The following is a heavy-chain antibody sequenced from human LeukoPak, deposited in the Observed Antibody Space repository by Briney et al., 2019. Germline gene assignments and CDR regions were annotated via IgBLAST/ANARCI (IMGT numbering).Heavy chain of an antibody. V-gene: IGHV1-2*02. CDR3: ARWSAATVTYYYGMDV. Sequence: ASVKVSCKASGYTFTGYYMHWVRQAPGQGLEWMGWINPNSGGTNYAQKFQGRVTMTRDTSISIAYMELSRLRSDDTAVYYCARWSAATVTYYYGMDVWGQGTTVTVSS. D-gene: IGHD4-17*01. CDR1: GYTFTGYY. J-gene: IGHJ6*02. CDR2: INPNSGGT.